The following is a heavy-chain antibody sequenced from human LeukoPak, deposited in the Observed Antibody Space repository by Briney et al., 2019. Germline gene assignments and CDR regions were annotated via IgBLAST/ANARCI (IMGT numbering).Heavy chain of an antibody. CDR2: IYYSGST. J-gene: IGHJ4*02. CDR3: ARDWGGGGSFDY. D-gene: IGHD3-10*01. V-gene: IGHV4-31*03. CDR1: GGSISSGGYY. Sequence: SQTLSLTCTVSGGSISSGGYYWSWIRQHPGKGPEWIGYIYYSGSTYSNPSLKSRVTISVDTSKNQFSLKLSSVTAADTAVYYCARDWGGGGSFDYWGQGTLVTVSS.